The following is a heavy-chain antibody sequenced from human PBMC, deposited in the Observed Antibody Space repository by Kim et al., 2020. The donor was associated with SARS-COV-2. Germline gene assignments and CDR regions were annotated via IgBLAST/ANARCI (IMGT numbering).Heavy chain of an antibody. V-gene: IGHV5-51*01. CDR1: GYSFTSYW. CDR2: IYPGDSDT. D-gene: IGHD3-3*01. CDR3: ARHEHPYYDFWSGYRIDY. J-gene: IGHJ4*02. Sequence: GESLKISCKGSGYSFTSYWIGWVRQMPGKGLEWMGIIYPGDSDTRYSPSFQGQVTISADKSISTSYLQGSSLKASDTAMYYCARHEHPYYDFWSGYRIDYWGRGTLFTVSP.